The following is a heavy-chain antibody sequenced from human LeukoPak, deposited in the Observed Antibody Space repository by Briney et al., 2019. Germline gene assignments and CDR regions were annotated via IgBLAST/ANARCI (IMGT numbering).Heavy chain of an antibody. V-gene: IGHV3-21*01. J-gene: IGHJ3*02. CDR1: GFSFTTYS. Sequence: GGSLRLSCAASGFSFTTYSMNWVHQAPGRGLEWVSSISSSSSYIYYADSVKGRFTISRDNAKNSLYLQMNSLRAEDTAVYYCARDWVYGGNRAFDIWGQGTMVTVSS. D-gene: IGHD4-23*01. CDR3: ARDWVYGGNRAFDI. CDR2: ISSSSSYI.